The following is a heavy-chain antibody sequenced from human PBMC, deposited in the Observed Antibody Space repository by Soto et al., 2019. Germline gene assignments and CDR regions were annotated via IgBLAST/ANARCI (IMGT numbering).Heavy chain of an antibody. Sequence: QVQLVQSGAEVKKPGSSVKVSCKASGGTFSSYAINWVRQAPGQGLEWMGGIIPIFATADYAQKFQGRVTIPADESTRTAYMELSSLRSEDTAVYYCAQCLLGVNYYYGMDVWGQGTTVTVSS. V-gene: IGHV1-69*12. CDR3: AQCLLGVNYYYGMDV. D-gene: IGHD3-16*01. CDR1: GGTFSSYA. J-gene: IGHJ6*02. CDR2: IIPIFATA.